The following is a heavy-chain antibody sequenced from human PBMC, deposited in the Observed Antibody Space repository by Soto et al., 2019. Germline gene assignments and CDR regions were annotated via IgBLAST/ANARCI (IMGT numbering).Heavy chain of an antibody. CDR3: VRRSTFVSGYYFEY. V-gene: IGHV5-51*01. CDR2: IYPGDSIT. J-gene: IGHJ4*02. Sequence: PGESLKISCKGSGYSFTNYWIGWVRQMPGKGLEWMGIIYPGDSITTYSPSFQGQVIISADKSISTAYLQWSSLEASDTAMYYCVRRSTFVSGYYFEYWGQGTLVTVSS. D-gene: IGHD1-1*01. CDR1: GYSFTNYW.